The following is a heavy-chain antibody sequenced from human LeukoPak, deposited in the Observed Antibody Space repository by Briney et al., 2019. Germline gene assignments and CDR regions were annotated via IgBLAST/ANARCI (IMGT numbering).Heavy chain of an antibody. V-gene: IGHV3-7*03. J-gene: IGHJ4*02. D-gene: IGHD3-16*01. Sequence: GGSLRLSCAASGFTFSSYWMSWVRQAPGRGLEWVANIKQDGSEKYYVDSVKGRFTISRDNAKNSLYLQMNSLRAEDTAVYYCARESPGGYFDYWGQGTLVTVSS. CDR2: IKQDGSEK. CDR1: GFTFSSYW. CDR3: ARESPGGYFDY.